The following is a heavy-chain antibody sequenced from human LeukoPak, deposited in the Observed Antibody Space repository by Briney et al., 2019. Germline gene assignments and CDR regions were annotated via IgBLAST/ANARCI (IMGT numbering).Heavy chain of an antibody. V-gene: IGHV3-9*01. CDR3: AKAVYYYDSSGGLDY. Sequence: SLRLSCAASGFTFDDYAMHWVRQAPGKGLEWVSGISWNSGSIGYADSVKGRFTISRDNAKNSLYLQMNSLRAEDTALYYCAKAVYYYDSSGGLDYWGQGTLVTVSS. D-gene: IGHD3-22*01. CDR2: ISWNSGSI. CDR1: GFTFDDYA. J-gene: IGHJ4*02.